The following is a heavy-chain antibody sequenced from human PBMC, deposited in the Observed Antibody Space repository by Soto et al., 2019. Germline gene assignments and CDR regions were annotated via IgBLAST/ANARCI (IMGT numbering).Heavy chain of an antibody. V-gene: IGHV4-59*01. CDR1: GGSISSYY. CDR3: ARRLYYDSSGFEGGGMDV. J-gene: IGHJ6*02. CDR2: IYYSGST. D-gene: IGHD3-22*01. Sequence: TLSLTCTVSGGSISSYYWSWIRQPPGKGLEWIGYIYYSGSTNYNPSLKSRVTISVDTSKNQFSLKLSSVTAADTAVYYCARRLYYDSSGFEGGGMDVWGQGTTVTVSS.